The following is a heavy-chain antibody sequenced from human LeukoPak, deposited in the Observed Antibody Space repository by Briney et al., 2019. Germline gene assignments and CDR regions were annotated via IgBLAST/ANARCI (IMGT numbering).Heavy chain of an antibody. V-gene: IGHV1-2*02. Sequence: ASVKVSCKASGYTFTGYYTRWVRQAPGQGLEWMGEIDPRNGGTAYAQTFQGRVTMTRDTSISTGYMVLRSLKFDDTPMYYCAKIGIGESYWDFDSWGAGTLVTVSS. CDR1: GYTFTGYY. CDR2: IDPRNGGT. D-gene: IGHD1-26*01. CDR3: AKIGIGESYWDFDS. J-gene: IGHJ4*02.